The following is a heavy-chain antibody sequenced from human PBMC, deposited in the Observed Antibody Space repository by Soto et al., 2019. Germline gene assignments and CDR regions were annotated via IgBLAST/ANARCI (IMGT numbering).Heavy chain of an antibody. CDR3: ARGSNDYGGNSRDNWFDP. CDR1: GGSVSSGSYY. CDR2: IYYSGST. D-gene: IGHD4-17*01. V-gene: IGHV4-61*01. J-gene: IGHJ5*02. Sequence: PSETLSLTCTVSGGSVSSGSYYWSWIRQPPGKGLEWIGYIYYSGSTNYNPSLKSRVTISVDTSKNQFSLKLCSVTAADTAVYYCARGSNDYGGNSRDNWFDPWGQGTLVTVSS.